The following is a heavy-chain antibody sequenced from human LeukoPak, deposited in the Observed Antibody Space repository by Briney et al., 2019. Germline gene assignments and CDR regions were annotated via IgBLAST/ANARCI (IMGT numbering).Heavy chain of an antibody. CDR2: IYTSGST. Sequence: SETLSLTCTVSGGSISSYYWSWIRQPAGKGLEWIGRIYTSGSTNYNPSLKGRVTISVDTSKNQFSLKLSSVTAADTAVYYCARRTGTGPAGFDPWGQGTLVTVSS. J-gene: IGHJ5*02. CDR1: GGSISSYY. V-gene: IGHV4-4*07. CDR3: ARRTGTGPAGFDP. D-gene: IGHD1-7*01.